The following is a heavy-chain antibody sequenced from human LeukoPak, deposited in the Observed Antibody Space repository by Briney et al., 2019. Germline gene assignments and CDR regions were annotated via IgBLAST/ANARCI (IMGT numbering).Heavy chain of an antibody. CDR3: ARQPVVNDYVWGSYSYYGMDV. Sequence: GESLKIPCKGSGYSFTSYWIGWVRQMPGKGLEWMGIIYPGDSDTRYSPSFQGQVTISADKSISTAYLQWSSLKASDTAMYYCARQPVVNDYVWGSYSYYGMDVWGQGTTVTVSS. J-gene: IGHJ6*02. V-gene: IGHV5-51*01. D-gene: IGHD3-16*01. CDR2: IYPGDSDT. CDR1: GYSFTSYW.